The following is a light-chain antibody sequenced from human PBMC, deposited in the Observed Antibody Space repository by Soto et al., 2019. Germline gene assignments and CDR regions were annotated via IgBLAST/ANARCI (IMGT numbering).Light chain of an antibody. J-gene: IGLJ3*02. V-gene: IGLV2-14*01. CDR3: ISYTSSSNWV. CDR2: EVS. Sequence: QSALTQPASVSGSPEKWMTISCTGTSSDVGAYNYISWYQQHPGKAPKLMIYEVSNRPSGVSDRFSGSRSGNTASLTISGLQAEDESAYYCISYTSSSNWVFGGGTKLTV. CDR1: SSDVGAYNY.